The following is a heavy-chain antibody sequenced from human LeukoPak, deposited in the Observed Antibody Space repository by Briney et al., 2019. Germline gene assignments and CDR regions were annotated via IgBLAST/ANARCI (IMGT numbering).Heavy chain of an antibody. CDR3: ARDPAPYDSSGYYSWGAFDI. J-gene: IGHJ3*02. D-gene: IGHD3-22*01. Sequence: GGSLRLSCAASGFTFSSYEMNWVRQAPGKGLEWVSYISSSGSTKYYADSVKGRFTISRDNAKNSLYLQMNSLRAEDTAVYYCARDPAPYDSSGYYSWGAFDIWGQGTMVTVSS. CDR2: ISSSGSTK. CDR1: GFTFSSYE. V-gene: IGHV3-48*03.